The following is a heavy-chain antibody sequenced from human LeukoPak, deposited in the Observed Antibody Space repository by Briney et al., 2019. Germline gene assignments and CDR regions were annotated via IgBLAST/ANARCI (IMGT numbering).Heavy chain of an antibody. CDR1: GLTVTSNY. CDR2: IYSDGST. Sequence: GGSLRLSCAASGLTVTSNYMSWVRQAPGKGLEWVSVIYSDGSTYYADSVKGRFSISRGNSKNTLYLQLNSLRVEDTAVYYCARRPDYGGTPTFDYWGQGTLVTVSS. CDR3: ARRPDYGGTPTFDY. V-gene: IGHV3-66*01. D-gene: IGHD4-23*01. J-gene: IGHJ4*02.